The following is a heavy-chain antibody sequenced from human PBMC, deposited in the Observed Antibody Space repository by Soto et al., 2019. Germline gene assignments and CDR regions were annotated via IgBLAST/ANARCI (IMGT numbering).Heavy chain of an antibody. CDR1: GFTFGDYA. Sequence: EVQLVESGGGLVQPGRSLRLSCTASGFTFGDYAMSWVRQAPGKGLEWVGFIRSKAYGGTTEYAASVKGRFTISRDDSKSIAYLQMNSLKTEDTAVYYCTRDRWLWFGEHPYFDYWGQGTLVTVSS. J-gene: IGHJ4*02. D-gene: IGHD3-10*01. CDR3: TRDRWLWFGEHPYFDY. V-gene: IGHV3-49*04. CDR2: IRSKAYGGTT.